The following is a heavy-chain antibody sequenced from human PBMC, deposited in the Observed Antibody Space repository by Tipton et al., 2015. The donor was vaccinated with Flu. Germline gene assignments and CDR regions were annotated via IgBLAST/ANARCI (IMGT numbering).Heavy chain of an antibody. CDR1: GSTFSDSY. J-gene: IGHJ6*02. Sequence: LSLTCAASGSTFSDSYMSWIRQAPGKGLEWVSHISSSGSTINYADSVKGRFTTSRDNAKNSLYLQMNSLRAEDTAIYYCARDHPPSITVFGVITDYFGMDVWGQGTTVTVSS. D-gene: IGHD3-3*01. V-gene: IGHV3-11*01. CDR3: ARDHPPSITVFGVITDYFGMDV. CDR2: ISSSGSTI.